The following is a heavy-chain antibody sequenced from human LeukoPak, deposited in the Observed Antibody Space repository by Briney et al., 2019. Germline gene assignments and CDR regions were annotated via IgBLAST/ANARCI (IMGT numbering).Heavy chain of an antibody. CDR2: IYYSGNT. Sequence: PSETLSLTCTVAGGFINSSNYYWGWIRQPPGKGLEWIGSIYYSGNTYYNPSHKSRVTISVDTSKNQFFLKLSSVTAADTAVYYCARPKVGTDIGDAFDIWGQGTLVTVSS. D-gene: IGHD2-21*02. J-gene: IGHJ3*02. CDR1: GGFINSSNYY. CDR3: ARPKVGTDIGDAFDI. V-gene: IGHV4-39*01.